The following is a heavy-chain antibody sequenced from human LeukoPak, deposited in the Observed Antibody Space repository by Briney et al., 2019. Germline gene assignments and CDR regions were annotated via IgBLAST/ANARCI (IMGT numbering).Heavy chain of an antibody. Sequence: PGGSLRLSCAASGFTFSSYSMNWVRQAPGKGLEWVSYISSSSSTIYYAVSVKGRFTISRDNAKNSLYLQMNSLRAEDTAVYYCVPLAVAGTYYWGQGTLVTVSS. J-gene: IGHJ4*02. V-gene: IGHV3-48*04. CDR2: ISSSSSTI. D-gene: IGHD6-19*01. CDR3: VPLAVAGTYY. CDR1: GFTFSSYS.